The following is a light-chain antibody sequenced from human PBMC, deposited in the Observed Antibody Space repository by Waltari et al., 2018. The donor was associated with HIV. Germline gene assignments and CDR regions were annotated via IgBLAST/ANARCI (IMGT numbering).Light chain of an antibody. CDR2: AVS. CDR1: SSDVGGYNS. Sequence: QSALTQPASVSGSPGQSITISCTGTSSDVGGYNSVSWYQLHPGKAPKLMIYAVSNRPSGVSNLFSASKSDNTASLTISGLQAEDEADYYCSSYTSTSTVYVFGTGTEVTVL. CDR3: SSYTSTSTVYV. V-gene: IGLV2-14*03. J-gene: IGLJ1*01.